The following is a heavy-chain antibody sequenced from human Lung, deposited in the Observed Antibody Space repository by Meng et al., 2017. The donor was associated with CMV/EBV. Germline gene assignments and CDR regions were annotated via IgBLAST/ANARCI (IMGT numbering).Heavy chain of an antibody. D-gene: IGHD2-15*01. CDR2: VSANNGDT. CDR3: ARRPGYDHHDY. CDR1: GYKFTTYH. Sequence: ASVKVTCKASGYKFTTYHLSWVRQAPGQGLEWMGWVSANNGDTNYVQKFQGRVTMTTDTSTSTAYMEPRNPTSDDTAVYYCARRPGYDHHDYWGQGTLVTVSS. J-gene: IGHJ4*02. V-gene: IGHV1-18*04.